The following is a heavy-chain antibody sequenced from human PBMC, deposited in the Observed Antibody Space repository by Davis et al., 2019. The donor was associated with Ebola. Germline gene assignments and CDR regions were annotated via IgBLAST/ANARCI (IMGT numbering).Heavy chain of an antibody. CDR2: ISAYNGHT. J-gene: IGHJ4*02. CDR1: GYTFNSHG. CDR3: ARGRNGGWDFDY. Sequence: ASVKVSCKASGYTFNSHGISWVRQAPGQGLEWMAWISAYNGHTNYAQKLQGRLTLTTDTSTSTVYMELRGLTSDDTAEYYCARGRNGGWDFDYWGQGTRVTVSS. D-gene: IGHD6-19*01. V-gene: IGHV1-18*01.